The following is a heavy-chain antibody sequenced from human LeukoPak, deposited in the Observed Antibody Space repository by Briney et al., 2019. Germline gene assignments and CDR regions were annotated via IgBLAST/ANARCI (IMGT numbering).Heavy chain of an antibody. CDR2: IRSSGSTI. Sequence: GGSLRLSCAASGFTFSSYAMHWVRQAPGKGLEWVSYIRSSGSTIYYADSVKGRFTISRDNAKNSLYLQMNSLRAEDTAVYYCASPGPRIRTSPYYFDYWGQGTLVTVSS. V-gene: IGHV3-48*03. J-gene: IGHJ4*02. D-gene: IGHD2-2*01. CDR1: GFTFSSYA. CDR3: ASPGPRIRTSPYYFDY.